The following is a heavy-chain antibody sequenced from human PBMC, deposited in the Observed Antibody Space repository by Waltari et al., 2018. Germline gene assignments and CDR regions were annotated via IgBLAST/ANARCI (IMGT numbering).Heavy chain of an antibody. V-gene: IGHV4-34*01. Sequence: QVQLQQWGAGLLKPSETLSLTCAVYGGSFSGYYWSWIRQPPGKGLEWMGEINHSGSTNYNPSLKSRVTLSVDTSTNQFSLKLSSVTAADTAVYYCARGLPNLDMITFGGVIVPLDYWGQGTLVTVSS. CDR3: ARGLPNLDMITFGGVIVPLDY. D-gene: IGHD3-16*02. CDR1: GGSFSGYY. J-gene: IGHJ4*02. CDR2: INHSGST.